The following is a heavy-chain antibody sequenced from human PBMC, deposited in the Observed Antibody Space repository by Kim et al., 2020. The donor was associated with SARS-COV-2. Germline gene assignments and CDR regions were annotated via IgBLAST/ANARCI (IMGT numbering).Heavy chain of an antibody. V-gene: IGHV4-39*07. D-gene: IGHD3-22*01. CDR1: GDSISSSSYY. Sequence: SETLSLTCIASGDSISSSSYYWGWIRQPPGKGLEWIGSIFYSGSTYYNPSLKSRVTISVDTSRNQFSLKLSSVTAADTAMYYCARARGNYYDSSGPLGDYFDCWGQGSLVTISS. CDR3: ARARGNYYDSSGPLGDYFDC. J-gene: IGHJ4*02. CDR2: IFYSGST.